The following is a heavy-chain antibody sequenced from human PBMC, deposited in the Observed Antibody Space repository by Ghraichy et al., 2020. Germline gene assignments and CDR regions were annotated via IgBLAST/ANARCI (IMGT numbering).Heavy chain of an antibody. V-gene: IGHV1-18*04. CDR2: ISAYNGNT. J-gene: IGHJ3*02. CDR1: GYTFTSYG. D-gene: IGHD3-9*01. Sequence: ASVKVSCKASGYTFTSYGISWVRQAPGQGLEWMGWISAYNGNTNYAQKLQGRVTMTTDTSTSTAYMELRSLRSDDTAVYYCARDRILPGRHSGSDAFDIWGQGTMVTVSS. CDR3: ARDRILPGRHSGSDAFDI.